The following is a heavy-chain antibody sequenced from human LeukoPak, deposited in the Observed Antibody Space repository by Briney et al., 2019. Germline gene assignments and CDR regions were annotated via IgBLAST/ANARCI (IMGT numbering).Heavy chain of an antibody. Sequence: PGGSLRLSCAASGFPFSSYWMSWVRQAPGKGLEWVANIKQDGSDKYYVDSVKGRFTISRDNAKNSLYLQLNSLRADDTAVYYCARLTGTTGFDYWGPRTLATVSS. CDR2: IKQDGSDK. V-gene: IGHV3-7*01. D-gene: IGHD1-1*01. CDR1: GFPFSSYW. J-gene: IGHJ4*02. CDR3: ARLTGTTGFDY.